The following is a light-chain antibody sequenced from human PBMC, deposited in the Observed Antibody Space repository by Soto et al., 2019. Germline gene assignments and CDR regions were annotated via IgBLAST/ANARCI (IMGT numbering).Light chain of an antibody. V-gene: IGKV1-13*02. Sequence: AIQLTQSPSSFSASVGDRGNITFRGRQDSRGALALYQQKPGKGSKMLINDVAILESGVPSRFSGSSVGTDFTLTISSLQPVDFATYYCQQFNSDPITFGQGTRLEIK. CDR2: DVA. CDR3: QQFNSDPIT. CDR1: QDSRGA. J-gene: IGKJ5*01.